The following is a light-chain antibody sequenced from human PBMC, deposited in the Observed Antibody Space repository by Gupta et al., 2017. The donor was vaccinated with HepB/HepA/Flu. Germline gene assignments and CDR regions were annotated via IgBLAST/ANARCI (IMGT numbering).Light chain of an antibody. V-gene: IGKV1-39*01. CDR1: QSISSY. J-gene: IGKJ1*01. CDR2: AAS. CDR3: QQRDSTPPT. Sequence: DIQMTQSPSSLSASVGDRVTITCRASQSISSYLNWYQQKPGKVPKLLIYAASSLQSGVPSRFSGSGSGTDFTLTISRRQPEDFATYYCQQRDSTPPTFGQGTKVEIK.